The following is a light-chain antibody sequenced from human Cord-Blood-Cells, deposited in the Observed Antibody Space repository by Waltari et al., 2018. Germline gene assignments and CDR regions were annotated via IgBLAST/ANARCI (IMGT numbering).Light chain of an antibody. J-gene: IGKJ4*01. Sequence: DIVMTQTPLSLSVTPVQPSSISCTSSQSLLHSDGKTYLYWYLQKPGQPPQLLIYEVSSRFCGVADRFSGSGAGTDFTLNISRVDAEDVGVYYCMQSIQLPLTFGGGTKVEIK. V-gene: IGKV2D-29*01. CDR2: EVS. CDR1: QSLLHSDGKTY. CDR3: MQSIQLPLT.